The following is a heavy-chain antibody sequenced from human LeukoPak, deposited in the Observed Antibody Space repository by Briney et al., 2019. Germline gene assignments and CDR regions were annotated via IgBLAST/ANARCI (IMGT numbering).Heavy chain of an antibody. CDR1: GYTFTSYG. D-gene: IGHD3-16*01. CDR3: ARRDVSSYWFDP. V-gene: IGHV1-18*01. Sequence: ASVKVSCKASGYTFTSYGISWMRQAPAQGLEWMGWISAYNGNTNYAQKLQGRVNLTTVTATSTAYMELRNLRSDDTAVYFCARRDVSSYWFDPWGQGPLVMVSS. CDR2: ISAYNGNT. J-gene: IGHJ5*02.